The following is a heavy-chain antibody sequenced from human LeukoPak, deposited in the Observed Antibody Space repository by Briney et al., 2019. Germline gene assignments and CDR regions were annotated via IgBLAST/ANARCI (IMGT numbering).Heavy chain of an antibody. V-gene: IGHV5-51*01. Sequence: GESLKISXKGSGYSFTSYWIGWVRQMPGKGQEWMGIIYPGDSDTRYSPSFQGQVTISADKTISTAYLQWSSLKASDTAMYYCARHGYGSGSYDWYFDLWGRGTLVTVSS. CDR3: ARHGYGSGSYDWYFDL. CDR2: IYPGDSDT. CDR1: GYSFTSYW. J-gene: IGHJ2*01. D-gene: IGHD3-10*01.